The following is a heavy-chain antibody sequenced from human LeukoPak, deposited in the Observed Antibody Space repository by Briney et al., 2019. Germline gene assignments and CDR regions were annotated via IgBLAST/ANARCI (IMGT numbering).Heavy chain of an antibody. CDR3: ARDLLRYSSGWSPSDY. J-gene: IGHJ4*02. V-gene: IGHV1-18*01. CDR2: ISTYNGNN. CDR1: GYTFITYG. Sequence: GASVKVSCKASGYTFITYGITWVRQAPGQGLEWMGWISTYNGNNNYAQKFQDRVTMTTDTSTSTAYMELMSLRFDDTAMYYCARDLLRYSSGWSPSDYWGQGTLVTVSS. D-gene: IGHD6-19*01.